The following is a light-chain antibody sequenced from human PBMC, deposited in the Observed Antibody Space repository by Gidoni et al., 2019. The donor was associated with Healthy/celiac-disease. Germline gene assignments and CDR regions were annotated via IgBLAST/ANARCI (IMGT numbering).Light chain of an antibody. CDR2: DAS. CDR3: QQRSNWPKYS. CDR1: QSVSSY. Sequence: EIVLTQSPATLSLSPGERATLSCRASQSVSSYLAWYQQKPGQAPRLLIYDASNRATGIPARFSGSGSGTDFTLTISVLGPEDFAVYYCQQRSNWPKYSFGQXTKLEIK. J-gene: IGKJ2*03. V-gene: IGKV3-11*01.